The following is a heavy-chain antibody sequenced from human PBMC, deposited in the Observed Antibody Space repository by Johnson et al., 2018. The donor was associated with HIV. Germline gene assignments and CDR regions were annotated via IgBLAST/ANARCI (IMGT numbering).Heavy chain of an antibody. CDR2: IYSGGST. J-gene: IGHJ3*02. Sequence: VQLVESGGGLVQPGGSLRLSCAASGFTVSNNYMSWVRQAPGKGLEWVSVIYSGGSTYYADSVKGRFTISRDNSKNTLYLQMGSLRAEDMAVYYCASPILFDSSGATDAFDIWGQGTMVTVSS. CDR3: ASPILFDSSGATDAFDI. D-gene: IGHD3-22*01. V-gene: IGHV3-66*02. CDR1: GFTVSNNY.